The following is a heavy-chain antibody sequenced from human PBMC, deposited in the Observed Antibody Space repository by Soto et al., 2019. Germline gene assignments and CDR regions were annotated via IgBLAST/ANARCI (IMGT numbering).Heavy chain of an antibody. D-gene: IGHD7-27*01. V-gene: IGHV4-30-4*01. CDR2: IYSSGSL. CDR3: ARGELGRDYYFDY. J-gene: IGHJ4*02. CDR1: GGSISSGDFY. Sequence: ASETLSLTCTVSGGSISSGDFYWSWLRQPPGKGLEWIGYIYSSGSLFYNPSLKGRVSISGDTSKNQFALQMRSMTDADTAVYYCARGELGRDYYFDYWGQGTLVTVSS.